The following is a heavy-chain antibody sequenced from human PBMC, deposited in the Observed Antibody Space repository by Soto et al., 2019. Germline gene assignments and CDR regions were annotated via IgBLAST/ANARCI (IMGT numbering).Heavy chain of an antibody. Sequence: PSETLSLTCTVSGGSISSYYWSWIRQPPGKGLEWIGYIYYSGSTNYNPSLKSRLTISVDTSKNQFSLKLSSVTAADTAVYYCASGHYDSSGYFYWGQGTLVTVSS. CDR2: IYYSGST. V-gene: IGHV4-59*08. J-gene: IGHJ4*02. CDR3: ASGHYDSSGYFY. D-gene: IGHD3-22*01. CDR1: GGSISSYY.